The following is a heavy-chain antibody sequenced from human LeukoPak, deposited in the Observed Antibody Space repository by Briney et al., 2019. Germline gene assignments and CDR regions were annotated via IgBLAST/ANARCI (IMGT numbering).Heavy chain of an antibody. CDR1: GFTFSDAW. J-gene: IGHJ4*02. CDR3: TTVIEIIQVDQQVPFDY. Sequence: PGGSLRLSCAGSGFTFSDAWPTWVRQVPGKGLEGVGRIRSKSVGGATHYASAVKDTFTISRDDSKSTLFLEMNSLKTEDTAVYYCTTVIEIIQVDQQVPFDYWGQGVLVTVSS. V-gene: IGHV3-15*01. D-gene: IGHD3-3*01. CDR2: IRSKSVGGAT.